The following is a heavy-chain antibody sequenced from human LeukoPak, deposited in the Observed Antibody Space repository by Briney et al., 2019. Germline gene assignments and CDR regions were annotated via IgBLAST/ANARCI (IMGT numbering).Heavy chain of an antibody. V-gene: IGHV4-4*09. D-gene: IGHD5-18*01. Sequence: SETLSLTCTVSGGSISSYYWSWIRQPPGKGLEWIGYIYTSGSTNYNPSLKSRVTMSLDTSKNQFSLKLSSVTAADTAVYYRARDRGSYGSMDVWGKGTTVTVSS. CDR1: GGSISSYY. J-gene: IGHJ6*03. CDR3: ARDRGSYGSMDV. CDR2: IYTSGST.